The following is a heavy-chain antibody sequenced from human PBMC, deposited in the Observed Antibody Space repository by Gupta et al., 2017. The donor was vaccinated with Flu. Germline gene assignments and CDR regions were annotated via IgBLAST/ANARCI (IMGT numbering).Heavy chain of an antibody. CDR2: INHSGST. CDR3: ARGGYSYGPVRWFDP. D-gene: IGHD5-18*01. J-gene: IGHJ5*02. CDR1: GGSFSGYY. V-gene: IGHV4-34*01. Sequence: QVQLQQWGAGLLKPSETLSLTCAVYGGSFSGYYWSWIRQPPGKGLEWIGEINHSGSTNYNPSLRSRVTISVDTSKNQFSLKLSSVTAADTAVYYCARGGYSYGPVRWFDPWGQGTLVTVSS.